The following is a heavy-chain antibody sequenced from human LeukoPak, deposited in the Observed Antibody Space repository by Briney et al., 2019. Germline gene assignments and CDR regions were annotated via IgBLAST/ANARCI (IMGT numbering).Heavy chain of an antibody. J-gene: IGHJ4*02. CDR1: GGSISSSSYY. CDR2: IYYSGST. CDR3: ARQKGYSSGWYFDY. Sequence: PSETLSLTCTVSGGSISSSSYYWGWIRQPPGKGLEWIGSIYYSGSTYYNPSLKSRVTISVDTSKNQFSLKLSSVTAADTAVYYCARQKGYSSGWYFDYWGQGTLVTVSS. D-gene: IGHD6-19*01. V-gene: IGHV4-39*01.